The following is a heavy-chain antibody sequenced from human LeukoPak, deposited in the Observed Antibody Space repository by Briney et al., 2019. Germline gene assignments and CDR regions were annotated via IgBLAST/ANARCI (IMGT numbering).Heavy chain of an antibody. V-gene: IGHV4-39*07. D-gene: IGHD3-22*01. CDR3: ARVGFTMILVVTLDAFDI. Sequence: SETLSLTCTVSGGSINSTSYYWGWIRQPPGKGLEWIGNIYFSGSTYYNPSLKSRVTISVDTSKNQFSLKLTSVTAADTAVYYCARVGFTMILVVTLDAFDIWGQGTMVTVSS. J-gene: IGHJ3*02. CDR1: GGSINSTSYY. CDR2: IYFSGST.